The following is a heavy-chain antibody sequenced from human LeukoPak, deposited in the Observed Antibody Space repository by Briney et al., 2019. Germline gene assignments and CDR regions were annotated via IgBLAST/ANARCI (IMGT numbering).Heavy chain of an antibody. V-gene: IGHV4-38-2*02. CDR3: ARGDSGWYLGLGFDY. Sequence: SETLSLTCTVSRYSISNGFYWGWIRQFPGKGLEWIGSIYSSGATFYNPSLRSRVTILVDTSKNQVSLNLKSVTAADTAVYYCARGDSGWYLGLGFDYWGQGTLVTVSS. D-gene: IGHD6-19*01. CDR1: RYSISNGFY. CDR2: IYSSGAT. J-gene: IGHJ4*02.